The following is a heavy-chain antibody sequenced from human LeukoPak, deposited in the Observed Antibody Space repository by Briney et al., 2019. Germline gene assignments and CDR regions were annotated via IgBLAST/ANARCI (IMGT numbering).Heavy chain of an antibody. J-gene: IGHJ5*02. CDR2: IKQDGSEK. CDR1: GFTFSSYW. D-gene: IGHD3-10*01. CDR3: ARDWEQYYYGSGSYYQP. Sequence: GGSLRLSCAASGFTFSSYWMSWVRQAPGKGLEWVANIKQDGSEKYYVDSVKGRFTISRDNAKNSLYLQMNSLRAEDTAVYYCARDWEQYYYGSGSYYQPWGQGTLVTVSS. V-gene: IGHV3-7*01.